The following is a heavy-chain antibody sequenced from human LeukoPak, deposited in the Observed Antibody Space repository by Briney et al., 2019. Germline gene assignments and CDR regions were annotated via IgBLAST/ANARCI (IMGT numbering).Heavy chain of an antibody. CDR1: GFTVSSNY. J-gene: IGHJ3*02. V-gene: IGHV3-66*01. D-gene: IGHD3-9*01. CDR2: IYSGGST. CDR3: ARSRYLDWGGAFDM. Sequence: PGGSLRLSCTASGFTVSSNYMTWVRQAPGKGLEWVSVIYSGGSTYYADSVKGTFTTSRDDSKNTVFLQFNSLRGEDPAIYYCARSRYLDWGGAFDMWGQGTMVTVSS.